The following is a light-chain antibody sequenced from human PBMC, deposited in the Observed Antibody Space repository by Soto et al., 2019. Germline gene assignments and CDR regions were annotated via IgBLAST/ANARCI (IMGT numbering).Light chain of an antibody. V-gene: IGKV1-5*01. J-gene: IGKJ4*01. Sequence: IEMATPPSTPAPTFVDGVFISYRVSQSISCRLAWYQQKPGKAPRLLIFDAASWESGAPSRFSGRRSGTQFTLTINGLQPDDFAAYYCQQYDNCKPHTFGGGTKVDI. CDR1: QSISCR. CDR3: QQYDNCKPHT. CDR2: DAA.